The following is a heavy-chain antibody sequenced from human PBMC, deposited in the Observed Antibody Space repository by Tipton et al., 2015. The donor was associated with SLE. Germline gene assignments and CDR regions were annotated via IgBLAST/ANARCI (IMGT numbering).Heavy chain of an antibody. CDR1: GFTFSTYA. CDR3: AKEGDYDSSGYFDY. CDR2: ISGSGGST. J-gene: IGHJ4*02. V-gene: IGHV3-23*01. D-gene: IGHD3-22*01. Sequence: SLRLSCAASGFTFSTYAMTWVRQAPGKGLEWVSAISGSGGSTYYADSVKGRFTISRDNSKNTLYLQMNSLRAEDTAVYYCAKEGDYDSSGYFDYWGQGALVTVSS.